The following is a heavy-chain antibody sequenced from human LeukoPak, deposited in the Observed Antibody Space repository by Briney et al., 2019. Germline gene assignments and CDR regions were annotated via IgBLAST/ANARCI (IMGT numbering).Heavy chain of an antibody. V-gene: IGHV5-10-1*01. Sequence: GESLKISCKGSGYSFTSYWLSWVRQMPGKGLEWMVRIDPSDSYTNYSPSFQGHVTISADKSISTAYLQWSSLKASDTAMYYCARQVARGVIIVQNWFDPWGQGTLVTVSS. CDR1: GYSFTSYW. CDR3: ARQVARGVIIVQNWFDP. D-gene: IGHD3-10*01. J-gene: IGHJ5*02. CDR2: IDPSDSYT.